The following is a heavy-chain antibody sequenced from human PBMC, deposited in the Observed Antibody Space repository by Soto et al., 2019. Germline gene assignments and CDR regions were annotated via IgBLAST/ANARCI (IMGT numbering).Heavy chain of an antibody. V-gene: IGHV4-30-2*01. CDR2: IYHSGST. Sequence: QLQLQESGSGLVKPSQTLSLTCAVSGGSISSGGYSWSWIRQPPGKGLEWIGYIYHSGSTYYNPSLKSRVTISVDRSKNQFSLKLSSVTAADTAVYYCARAVGGYDERQGYYFDYWGQGTLVTVSS. D-gene: IGHD5-12*01. CDR1: GGSISSGGYS. CDR3: ARAVGGYDERQGYYFDY. J-gene: IGHJ4*02.